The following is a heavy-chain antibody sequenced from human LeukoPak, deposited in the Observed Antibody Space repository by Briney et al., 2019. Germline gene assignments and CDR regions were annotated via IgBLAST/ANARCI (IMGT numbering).Heavy chain of an antibody. CDR1: GFTFSSYS. Sequence: GGSLRLSCAASGFTFSSYSMNWVRQAPGKGLEWVSSISSSSSYIYYADSVKGRFTISRDNAKNSLYLQMNSLRAEDTAVYYCTRGKGCGGGCYSNALDIWGQGTMVTVSS. V-gene: IGHV3-21*03. D-gene: IGHD2-21*01. CDR2: ISSSSSYI. J-gene: IGHJ3*02. CDR3: TRGKGCGGGCYSNALDI.